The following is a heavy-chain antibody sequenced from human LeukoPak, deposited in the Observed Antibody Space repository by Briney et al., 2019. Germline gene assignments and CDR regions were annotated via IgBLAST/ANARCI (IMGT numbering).Heavy chain of an antibody. Sequence: GGSLRLSCAASGFTVGNNYMSWVRQTPRKGLEWGSLIYSGVATYYAHSVKGRFTISRDNSKNTLYLQMNSLRADDTAVYYCATRNYWGQGTLVNVSS. CDR1: GFTVGNNY. CDR2: IYSGVAT. CDR3: ATRNY. J-gene: IGHJ4*02. V-gene: IGHV3-53*01.